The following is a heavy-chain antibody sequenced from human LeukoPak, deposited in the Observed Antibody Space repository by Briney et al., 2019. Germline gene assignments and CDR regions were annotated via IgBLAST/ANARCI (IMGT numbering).Heavy chain of an antibody. V-gene: IGHV5-51*01. CDR2: IYPGDSDT. D-gene: IGHD6-13*01. CDR3: ARRGKGQQLTYYYYGMDV. J-gene: IGHJ6*02. CDR1: GYSFTSDW. Sequence: RGESLKISCMGSGYSFTSDWIGWVGQMPEKGLEWIGLIYPGDSDTRYSPSFQGRVTISADKSISTAYLQWSSLKASDTAMYYCARRGKGQQLTYYYYGMDVWGQGTTVTVSS.